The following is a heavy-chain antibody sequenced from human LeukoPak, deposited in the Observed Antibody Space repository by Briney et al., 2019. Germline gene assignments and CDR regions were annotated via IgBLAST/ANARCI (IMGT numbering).Heavy chain of an antibody. CDR3: ARVGSSWYGARNNWFDP. CDR2: MKPDGSQT. V-gene: IGHV3-7*01. D-gene: IGHD6-13*01. CDR1: GFLFSSSW. Sequence: GGSLRLSCAASGFLFSSSWMNWVRQAPGKGLEWVASMKPDGSQTYYVDSVKGRFNISRDIAKNSLYLQMDSLRAEDTAVYYCARVGSSWYGARNNWFDPWGQGTLVTVP. J-gene: IGHJ5*02.